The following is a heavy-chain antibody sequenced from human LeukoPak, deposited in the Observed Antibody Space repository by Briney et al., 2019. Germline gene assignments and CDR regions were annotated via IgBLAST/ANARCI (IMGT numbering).Heavy chain of an antibody. V-gene: IGHV3-74*01. CDR2: INSDGSST. CDR3: ARDWHSSGWENFDY. D-gene: IGHD6-19*01. Sequence: GGSLRLSCAASGFTFSSYSMNWVRQAPGKGLVWVSRINSDGSSTSYADSVKGRFTISRDNAKNTLYLQMNSLRAEDTAVYYCARDWHSSGWENFDYWGQGTLVTVSS. J-gene: IGHJ4*02. CDR1: GFTFSSYS.